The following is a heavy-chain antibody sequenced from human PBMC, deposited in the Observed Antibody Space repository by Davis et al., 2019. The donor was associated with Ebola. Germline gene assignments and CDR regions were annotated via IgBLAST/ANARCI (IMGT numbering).Heavy chain of an antibody. Sequence: SETLSLTCAVYGGSFSGYYWSWIRQPPGKGLEWIGEINHSGSTNYNPSLKSRVTISVDTSKNQFSLKLSSVTAADTAVYYCAGGGGGYSYGSPGYWGQGTLVTVSS. V-gene: IGHV4-34*01. CDR2: INHSGST. CDR3: AGGGGGYSYGSPGY. J-gene: IGHJ4*02. CDR1: GGSFSGYY. D-gene: IGHD5-18*01.